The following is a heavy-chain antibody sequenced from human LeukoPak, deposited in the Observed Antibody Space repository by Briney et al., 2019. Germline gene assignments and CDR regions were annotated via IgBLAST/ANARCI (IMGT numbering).Heavy chain of an antibody. CDR1: GFTFSDFV. Sequence: TGGSLRLSCAASGFTFSDFVMTWIRQAPGKGLEWVSYISSSSTDTNYADSVKGRFTISRDNAKNSLSIQMNSLRAENTTVYYCARGIPKTYCTSISCYVNGCDPWGQGTLVIVSS. V-gene: IGHV3-11*05. J-gene: IGHJ5*02. D-gene: IGHD2-2*01. CDR2: ISSSSTDT. CDR3: ARGIPKTYCTSISCYVNGCDP.